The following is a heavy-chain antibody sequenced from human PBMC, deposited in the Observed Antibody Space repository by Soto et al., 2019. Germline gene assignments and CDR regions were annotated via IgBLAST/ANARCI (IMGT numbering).Heavy chain of an antibody. CDR3: AKVGVDDYGDYDVPYYFDY. Sequence: GGSLRLSCAASGFTFSSYGMHWVRQAPGKGLEWVAVISYDGSNKYYADSVKGRFTISRDNSKNTLYLQMNSLRAEDTAVYYCAKVGVDDYGDYDVPYYFDYWGQGTLVTVSS. J-gene: IGHJ4*02. D-gene: IGHD4-17*01. V-gene: IGHV3-30*18. CDR1: GFTFSSYG. CDR2: ISYDGSNK.